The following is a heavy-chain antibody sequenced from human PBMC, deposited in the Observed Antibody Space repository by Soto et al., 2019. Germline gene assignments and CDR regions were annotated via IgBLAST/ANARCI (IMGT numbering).Heavy chain of an antibody. CDR1: GYPFTGYY. Sequence: ASVEVFCKASGYPFTGYYMHLVRQAPGQGLEWMGWINPNSGGTNYAQKFQGRVTMTRDTSISTAYMELSRLRSDDTAVYYRARDRSSSSEGWFDPWGQGTMVTGSS. J-gene: IGHJ5*02. CDR3: ARDRSSSSEGWFDP. V-gene: IGHV1-2*02. CDR2: INPNSGGT. D-gene: IGHD6-6*01.